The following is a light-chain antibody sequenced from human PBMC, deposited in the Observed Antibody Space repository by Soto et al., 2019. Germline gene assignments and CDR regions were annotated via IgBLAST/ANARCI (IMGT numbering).Light chain of an antibody. CDR2: WAS. V-gene: IGKV4-1*01. CDR1: QSVLYSSNNNNY. CDR3: QQYYNKVT. Sequence: DIVMTQSPDSLAVSLGERATINCKSSQSVLYSSNNNNYLAWYQQKPRQPPKLLIYWASTRESGVPDRFSGSGSGTDFTLTISSLQAEDVAVYYCQQYYNKVTFGQGTRLEI. J-gene: IGKJ5*01.